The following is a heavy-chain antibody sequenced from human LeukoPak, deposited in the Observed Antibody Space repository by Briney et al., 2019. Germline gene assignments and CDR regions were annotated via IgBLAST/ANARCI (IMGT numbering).Heavy chain of an antibody. CDR2: ISSSGGTT. CDR1: GFPFSSYA. CDR3: GKPLWVRGVTRYDLTYYGMDV. J-gene: IGHJ6*02. D-gene: IGHD3-10*01. V-gene: IGHV3-64*05. Sequence: GGSLRLSCSASGFPFSSYAMHWVCQAPGKGLEYVSAISSSGGTTYYADSVKGRFTISRDNSKNTLYDQMSSLRVEDTAVYYCGKPLWVRGVTRYDLTYYGMDVWGQGTTVTVSS.